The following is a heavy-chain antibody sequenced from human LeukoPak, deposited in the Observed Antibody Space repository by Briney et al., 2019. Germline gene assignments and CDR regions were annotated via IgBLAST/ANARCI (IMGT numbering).Heavy chain of an antibody. J-gene: IGHJ4*02. CDR1: GVSISSYY. CDR3: ARGWTITIFGVVTDYFDY. Sequence: TSETLTLTCTVSGVSISSYYWSWIRQPAGKGLEWIGRIYTSGSTNYNPSLKSRVTMSVDTSKNQFSLKLSSVTAADTAVYYCARGWTITIFGVVTDYFDYWGQGTLVTVSS. D-gene: IGHD3-3*01. V-gene: IGHV4-4*07. CDR2: IYTSGST.